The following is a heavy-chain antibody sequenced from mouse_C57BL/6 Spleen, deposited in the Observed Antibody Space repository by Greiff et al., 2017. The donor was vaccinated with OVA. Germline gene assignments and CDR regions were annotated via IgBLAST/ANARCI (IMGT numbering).Heavy chain of an antibody. CDR2: ISDGGSYT. J-gene: IGHJ3*01. D-gene: IGHD2-5*01. Sequence: EVQGVESGGGLVKPGGSLKLSCAASGFTFSSYAMSWVRQTPEKRLEWVATISDGGSYTYYPDNVKGRFTISRDNAKNNLYLQMSHLKSEDTAMYYCAIDDYSNPWFAYWGQGTLVTVSA. V-gene: IGHV5-4*01. CDR3: AIDDYSNPWFAY. CDR1: GFTFSSYA.